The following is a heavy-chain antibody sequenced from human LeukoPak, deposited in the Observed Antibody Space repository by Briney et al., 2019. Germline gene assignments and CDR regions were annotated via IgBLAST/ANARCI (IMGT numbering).Heavy chain of an antibody. J-gene: IGHJ6*03. CDR2: INPNSGGT. D-gene: IGHD3-10*01. Sequence: EASVKVSCKASGYTFTGYYMHWVRQAPGQGLEWMGWINPNSGGTNYAQKFQGRVTMTRDTSISTAYMELSRLRSDDTAVYYCAREAMVRGWGTYYYYYMDVWGKGTTVTVSS. CDR1: GYTFTGYY. V-gene: IGHV1-2*02. CDR3: AREAMVRGWGTYYYYYMDV.